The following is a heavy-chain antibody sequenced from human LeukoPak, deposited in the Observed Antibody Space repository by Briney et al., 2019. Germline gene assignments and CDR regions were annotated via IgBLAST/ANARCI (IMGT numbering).Heavy chain of an antibody. CDR1: GFTFSSYS. D-gene: IGHD5-18*01. CDR2: ISSTGSNI. J-gene: IGHJ1*01. V-gene: IGHV3-21*01. CDR3: ARGNTAMVTL. Sequence: GGSLRLSCAASGFTFSSYSMNWVRQAPGKGLEWVSSISSTGSNIYYADSLKGRFTISRDNAKNSLYLQMNSLRAEDTAVYYCARGNTAMVTLWGQGTLVTVSS.